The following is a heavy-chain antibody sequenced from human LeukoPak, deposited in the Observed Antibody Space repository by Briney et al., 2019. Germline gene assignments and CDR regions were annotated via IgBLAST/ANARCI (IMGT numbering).Heavy chain of an antibody. V-gene: IGHV3-11*04. D-gene: IGHD3-3*01. J-gene: IGHJ6*03. Sequence: GGSLRLSCAASGFTFSDYYMSWIRQAPGKGLEWVSYISSSGSTIYYADSAKGRFTISRDNAKNSLYLQMNSLRAEDTAVYYCARDDFWSGYVYYMDVWGKGTTVTVSS. CDR2: ISSSGSTI. CDR1: GFTFSDYY. CDR3: ARDDFWSGYVYYMDV.